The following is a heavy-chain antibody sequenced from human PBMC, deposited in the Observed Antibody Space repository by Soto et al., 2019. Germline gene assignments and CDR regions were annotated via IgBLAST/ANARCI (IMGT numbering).Heavy chain of an antibody. Sequence: PSETLSLTCAVYGGSFSGYYLSWIRQPPGKGLEWIGEINHSGSINYNPSLKSRVTISVDTSKNQFSLKLRSVTAADTAIYYCARGNGMLLAVQGDAPDKYYLDSWSQGTLVTVSS. V-gene: IGHV4-34*01. CDR3: ARGNGMLLAVQGDAPDKYYLDS. CDR2: INHSGSI. J-gene: IGHJ4*02. D-gene: IGHD2-8*01. CDR1: GGSFSGYY.